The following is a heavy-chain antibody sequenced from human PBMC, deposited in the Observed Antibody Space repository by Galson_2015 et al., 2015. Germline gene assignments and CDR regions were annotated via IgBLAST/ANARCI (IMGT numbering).Heavy chain of an antibody. CDR2: LRDDAGEI. CDR3: AKGYCTGGSCYWGPDY. J-gene: IGHJ4*02. Sequence: SLRLSCAASGFTFSTYWMTWVRQAPGKGLEWVGNLRDDAGEIYYVDSVKGRFSISRDYSKNTLNLQMNSLRAEDTAVYYCAKGYCTGGSCYWGPDYWGQGTLVTVSS. V-gene: IGHV3-7*03. D-gene: IGHD2-15*01. CDR1: GFTFSTYW.